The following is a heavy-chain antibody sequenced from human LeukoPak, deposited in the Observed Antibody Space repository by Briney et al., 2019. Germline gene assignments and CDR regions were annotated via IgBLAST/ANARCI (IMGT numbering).Heavy chain of an antibody. V-gene: IGHV3-21*01. J-gene: IGHJ4*02. CDR2: ISSSSSYI. Sequence: GGSLRLSCAASGFTFSSYTMNWVRQAPGKGLEWVSSISSSSSYIYYADSLRGRFTISRDNAKNSLYLQMYSLRAEDTAVYYCARGGDYFDYWGQGTLVTVSS. CDR1: GFTFSSYT. CDR3: ARGGDYFDY.